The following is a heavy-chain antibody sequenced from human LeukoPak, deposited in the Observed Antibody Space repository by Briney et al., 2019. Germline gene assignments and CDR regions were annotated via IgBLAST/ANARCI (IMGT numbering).Heavy chain of an antibody. CDR1: EFTFSSYA. CDR3: AKAHLLDWLLPFDY. CDR2: VSNDGGDK. V-gene: IGHV3-30*18. D-gene: IGHD3/OR15-3a*01. Sequence: QSGGSLRLSCAASEFTFSSYAMHWVRQAPGKGLEWVALVSNDGGDKYYADSVKGRFTISRDNSKNTLYLQMNSLRGEDTGVHYCAKAHLLDWLLPFDYWGQGTLVTVSS. J-gene: IGHJ4*02.